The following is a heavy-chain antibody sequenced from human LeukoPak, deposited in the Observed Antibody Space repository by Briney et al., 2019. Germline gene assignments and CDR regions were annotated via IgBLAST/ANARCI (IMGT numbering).Heavy chain of an antibody. CDR3: AREDIVVVPAVQIGYYYYGMDV. J-gene: IGHJ6*02. CDR2: IKQDESEK. Sequence: GGSLRLSCAASGFTFSSYWMSWVRQAPGKGLEWVANIKQDESEKYYVDSVKGRFTISRDNAKNSLYLQMNSLRAEDMAVYYCAREDIVVVPAVQIGYYYYGMDVWGQGTTVTVSS. D-gene: IGHD2-2*01. V-gene: IGHV3-7*01. CDR1: GFTFSSYW.